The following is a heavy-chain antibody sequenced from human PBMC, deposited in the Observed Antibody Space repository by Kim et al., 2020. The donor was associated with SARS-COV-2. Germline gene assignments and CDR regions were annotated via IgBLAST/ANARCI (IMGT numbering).Heavy chain of an antibody. CDR3: ARQEMAGYFDL. Sequence: TYYPGSVKGRFTISRENAKNSLYLQMNSLRAGDTAVYYCARQEMAGYFDLWGRGTLVTVSS. D-gene: IGHD6-19*01. J-gene: IGHJ2*01. CDR2: T. V-gene: IGHV3-13*01.